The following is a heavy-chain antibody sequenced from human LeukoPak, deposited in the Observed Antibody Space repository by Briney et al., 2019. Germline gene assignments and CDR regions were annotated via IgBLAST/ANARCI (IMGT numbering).Heavy chain of an antibody. V-gene: IGHV3-7*01. CDR2: INPDGSDK. CDR3: AKTLTPVVAAAYFDN. J-gene: IGHJ4*02. CDR1: GFTFSGFS. Sequence: GGSLRLSCAASGFTFSGFSMSWVRQAPGKGLEWVANINPDGSDKYYVDSVKGRFTISRDNAKNSLYLQMNSLRAEDTAVYYCAKTLTPVVAAAYFDNWGQGIPVTVS. D-gene: IGHD2-15*01.